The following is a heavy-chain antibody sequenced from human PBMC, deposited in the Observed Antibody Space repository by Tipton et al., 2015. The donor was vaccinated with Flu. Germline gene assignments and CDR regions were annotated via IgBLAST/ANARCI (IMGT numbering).Heavy chain of an antibody. Sequence: LSLTCSVSGGSISAGGYYYSWIRHLPGKGLEWIGQIYYSGDTYYNPSLRSRVTISVDRSKNQFSLKLTSVTAADTAVYYCARDVKFGDFEDGFYFDYWGHGIRVTVSS. D-gene: IGHD2-21*02. CDR2: IYYSGDT. CDR3: ARDVKFGDFEDGFYFDY. J-gene: IGHJ4*01. V-gene: IGHV4-31*03. CDR1: GGSISAGGYY.